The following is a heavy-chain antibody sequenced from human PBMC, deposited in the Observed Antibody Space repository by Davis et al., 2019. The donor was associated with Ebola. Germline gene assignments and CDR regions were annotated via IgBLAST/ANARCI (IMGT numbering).Heavy chain of an antibody. V-gene: IGHV4-59*12. J-gene: IGHJ4*02. D-gene: IGHD1-26*01. Sequence: SETLSLTSTVSVGSISSYYWSWIRQPPGKGLEWIGYIYYSGSTNYNPSLKSRVTISVDKSKNQFALRLSSLTAADTAVYYCARGGVGTNFDYWGQGTLVTVSS. CDR1: VGSISSYY. CDR3: ARGGVGTNFDY. CDR2: IYYSGST.